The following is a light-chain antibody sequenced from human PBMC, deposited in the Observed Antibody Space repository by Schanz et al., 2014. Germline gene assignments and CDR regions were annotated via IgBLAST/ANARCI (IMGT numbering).Light chain of an antibody. CDR2: SN. V-gene: IGLV1-44*01. J-gene: IGLJ3*02. CDR1: SSNIGSNN. Sequence: QSVLTQPPSASGTPGQRVTISCSGSSSNIGSNNVNWYQQLPGTAPKLLIYSNQRPSGVPDRFSGSKSGTSASLAISGLQSEDEADYYCSAWDDSMKRVFGGGTKLTVL. CDR3: SAWDDSMKRV.